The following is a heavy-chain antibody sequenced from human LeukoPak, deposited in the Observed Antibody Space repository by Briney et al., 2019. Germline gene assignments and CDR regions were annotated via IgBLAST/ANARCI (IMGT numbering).Heavy chain of an antibody. CDR3: AKKFFYDSSGHFDY. D-gene: IGHD3-22*01. CDR2: IYSGGST. J-gene: IGHJ4*02. CDR1: GFTVSSNY. Sequence: GGSLRLSCAASGFTVSSNYMSWVRQAPGKGLEWVSVIYSGGSTYYADSVKGRFTISRDNSKNTLYLQMNSLRAEDTAIYYCAKKFFYDSSGHFDYWGQGTLVTVSS. V-gene: IGHV3-66*01.